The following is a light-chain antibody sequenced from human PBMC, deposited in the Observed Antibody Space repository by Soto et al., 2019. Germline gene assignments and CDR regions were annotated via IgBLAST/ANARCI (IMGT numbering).Light chain of an antibody. CDR1: QSISSD. CDR3: QKYNNWPRT. Sequence: EIVMTQSPVTLSVSPGETATLSCRASQSISSDLAWLQQKPGQSPRLLIYDASTRATGIPARFSGSGSGTEFTLTISSLQSEDFAVYYCQKYNNWPRTFGLGTKVDIK. CDR2: DAS. V-gene: IGKV3-15*01. J-gene: IGKJ1*01.